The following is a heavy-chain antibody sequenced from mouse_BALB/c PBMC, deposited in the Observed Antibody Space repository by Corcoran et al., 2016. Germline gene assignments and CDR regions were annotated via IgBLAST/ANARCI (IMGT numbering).Heavy chain of an antibody. J-gene: IGHJ2*01. V-gene: IGHV1-26*01. D-gene: IGHD2-4*01. Sequence: EVQLQQSGPERVKPGASVKMSCKASGYTFTDYYMKWVKQSHVKSLEWIGDINPNNGGTSYNQKFKGKATLTVDKSSSTAYMQLNSLTSEDSAVYYCARDYDYYFDYWGQGTTLTVSS. CDR2: INPNNGGT. CDR1: GYTFTDYY. CDR3: ARDYDYYFDY.